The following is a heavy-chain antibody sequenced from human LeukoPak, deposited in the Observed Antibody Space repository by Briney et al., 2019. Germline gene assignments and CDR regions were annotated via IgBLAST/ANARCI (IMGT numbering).Heavy chain of an antibody. CDR3: AKDRWDAFDI. V-gene: IGHV3-23*01. J-gene: IGHJ3*02. D-gene: IGHD4-23*01. CDR2: ISGSGCST. CDR1: GFTFSSYA. Sequence: AGSLRLSCAASGFTFSSYAMSWVRPPPRKELEWVSAISGSGCSTYYADSVKGRFTISRDNSKNTLYLQMNSLRAEDTAVSYCAKDRWDAFDIWGQGTMVTVSS.